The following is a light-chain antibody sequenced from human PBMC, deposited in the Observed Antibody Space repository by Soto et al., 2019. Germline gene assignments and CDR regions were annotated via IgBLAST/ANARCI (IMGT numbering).Light chain of an antibody. Sequence: QAVVTQPPSVSGAPGQRVTIFCTGSSSNIGAGYDVHWYQQLPGRAPKLLIYGNTNRPSGVPDRFSGSKSGTSASLAITGLQAEDEADYYCLSFDSSLSVVFGGGTKLTVL. J-gene: IGLJ2*01. V-gene: IGLV1-40*01. CDR3: LSFDSSLSVV. CDR1: SSNIGAGYD. CDR2: GNT.